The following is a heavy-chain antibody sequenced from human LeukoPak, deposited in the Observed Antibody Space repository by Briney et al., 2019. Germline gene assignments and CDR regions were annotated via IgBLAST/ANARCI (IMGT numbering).Heavy chain of an antibody. CDR1: GYSISSGYS. CDR3: ARRQTGYSSSWSYYFDY. D-gene: IGHD6-13*01. J-gene: IGHJ4*02. CDR2: IYYSGST. Sequence: PSETLSLTCTVSGYSISSGYSWSWIWQPPGKGLEWIGYIYYSGSTYYNPSLKSRLTISVDTSKNQFSLKLSSVTAADTAVYYCARRQTGYSSSWSYYFDYWGQGTLVTVSS. V-gene: IGHV4-30-4*07.